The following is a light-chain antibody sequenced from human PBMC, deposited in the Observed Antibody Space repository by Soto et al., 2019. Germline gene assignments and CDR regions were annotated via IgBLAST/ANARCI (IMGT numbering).Light chain of an antibody. Sequence: DIQMTQSPSSLSASVGDRVTITCRASQSISNYLNWYQQKPGKAPKLLIYAAPSMQSGVPSRFSGCGSETDFTLTISSLQPDDSATYYCQQSFSPLRTFGQGTKVEV. CDR1: QSISNY. J-gene: IGKJ1*01. CDR3: QQSFSPLRT. CDR2: AAP. V-gene: IGKV1-39*01.